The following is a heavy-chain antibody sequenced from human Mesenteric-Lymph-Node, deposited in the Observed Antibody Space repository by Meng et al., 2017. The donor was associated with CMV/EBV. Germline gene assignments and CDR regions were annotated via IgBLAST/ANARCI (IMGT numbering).Heavy chain of an antibody. Sequence: QVQLKQWGAGRVKPSGALSLPGSVDGGSFGGYYWSWIRQPPGKGLEWIGEINHSGSTNYNPSLKSRVTISVDTSKNQFSLKLSSVTAADTAVYYCARHQRWLKSEGGFNYWGQGTLVTVSS. V-gene: IGHV4-34*01. J-gene: IGHJ4*02. CDR1: GGSFGGYY. CDR3: ARHQRWLKSEGGFNY. D-gene: IGHD4-23*01. CDR2: INHSGST.